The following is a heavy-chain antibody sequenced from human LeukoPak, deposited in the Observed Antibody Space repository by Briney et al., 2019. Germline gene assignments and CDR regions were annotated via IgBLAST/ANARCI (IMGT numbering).Heavy chain of an antibody. D-gene: IGHD1-20*01. V-gene: IGHV4-34*01. CDR3: ARVVTGVSGAFDI. CDR1: GGSFSGYY. J-gene: IGHJ3*02. Sequence: SETLSLTCAVYGGSFSGYYWSWIRQPPGKGLEWIGEINHSGSTNYNPSLKSRVTISVDTSKNQFSLKLSSVTAADTAVYYCARVVTGVSGAFDIWGQGTMVTVSS. CDR2: INHSGST.